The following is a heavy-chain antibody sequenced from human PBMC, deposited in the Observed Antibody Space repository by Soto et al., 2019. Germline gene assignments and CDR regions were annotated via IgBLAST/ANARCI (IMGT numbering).Heavy chain of an antibody. J-gene: IGHJ6*02. D-gene: IGHD4-17*01. CDR3: ATTVTIGRDYYYYGMDV. Sequence: GGSLRLSCAASGFTFSDYYMSWIRQAPGKGLEWVSYISSSSSYTNYADSVKGRFTISRDNAKNSLYLQMNSLRAEDTAVYYCATTVTIGRDYYYYGMDVWGQGTTVTVSS. CDR2: ISSSSSYT. V-gene: IGHV3-11*06. CDR1: GFTFSDYY.